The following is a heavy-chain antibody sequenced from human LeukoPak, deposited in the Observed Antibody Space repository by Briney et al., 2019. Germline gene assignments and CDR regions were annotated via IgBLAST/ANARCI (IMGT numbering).Heavy chain of an antibody. Sequence: GGSLRLSCAASGFAFSNYGMQWVRQAPGKGPEWVAVVSYDGITKFYADSVKGRFTISRDNSKNTVDLQMYSLRDEDTAVYYCAKEPTSYSSGWYFQDWGQGTLVTVSS. V-gene: IGHV3-30*18. J-gene: IGHJ1*01. CDR1: GFAFSNYG. CDR3: AKEPTSYSSGWYFQD. D-gene: IGHD6-25*01. CDR2: VSYDGITK.